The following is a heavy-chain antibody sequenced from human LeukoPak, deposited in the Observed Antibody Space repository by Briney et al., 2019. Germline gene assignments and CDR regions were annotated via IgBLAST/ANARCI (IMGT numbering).Heavy chain of an antibody. CDR3: ATEFRDTAMVNWFDP. CDR2: ISAYNGNT. CDR1: GYTFTSYG. J-gene: IGHJ5*02. D-gene: IGHD5-18*01. V-gene: IGHV1-18*01. Sequence: ASVKVSRKASGYTFTSYGISWVRQAPGQGLEWMGWISAYNGNTNYAQKLQGRVTMTEDTSTDTAYMELSSLRSEDTAVYYCATEFRDTAMVNWFDPWGQGTLVTVSS.